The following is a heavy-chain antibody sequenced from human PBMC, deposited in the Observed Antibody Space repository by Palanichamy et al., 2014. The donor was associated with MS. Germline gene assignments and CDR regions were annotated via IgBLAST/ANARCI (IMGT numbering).Heavy chain of an antibody. D-gene: IGHD1-1*01. CDR1: AYRFSSYW. CDR2: VYPGDSDT. V-gene: IGHV5-51*01. CDR3: ARLNSVHRYYYYGMDV. J-gene: IGHJ6*02. Sequence: EVQLVQSGAEVRKPGESLRISCKGSAYRFSSYWIAWVRQMPGRGLEWMGIVYPGDSDTTYSPSFQGQVTISADKSINTAYLQWSSLKPSDTAMYFCARLNSVHRYYYYGMDVWGQGTTVTVAS.